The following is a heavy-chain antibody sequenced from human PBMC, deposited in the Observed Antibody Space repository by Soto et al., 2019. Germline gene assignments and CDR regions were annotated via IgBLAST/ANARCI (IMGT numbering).Heavy chain of an antibody. D-gene: IGHD2-15*01. CDR2: IYSGGST. J-gene: IGHJ4*02. CDR3: ARVSWECSGGSCYSDYFDY. Sequence: EVQLVGSGGGLVQPGGSLRLSCAASGFTVSSNYMSWVRQAPGKGLEWVSVIYSGGSTYYAESVKGRFTISRDKSKNTLYLQMNSLRAEDTAVYYCARVSWECSGGSCYSDYFDYWGQGTLITVSS. V-gene: IGHV3-66*01. CDR1: GFTVSSNY.